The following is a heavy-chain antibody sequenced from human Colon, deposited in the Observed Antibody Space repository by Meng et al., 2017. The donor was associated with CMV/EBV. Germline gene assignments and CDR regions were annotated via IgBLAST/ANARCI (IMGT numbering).Heavy chain of an antibody. J-gene: IGHJ4*02. D-gene: IGHD3-10*01. V-gene: IGHV4-59*02. CDR2: IYYSGST. CDR1: GGSVSTYY. Sequence: SETLSLTCTVSGGSVSTYYWSWIRQPPGKGLEWIGYIYYSGSTNYNPSLKSRVTISVDTSKNQFSLKLSSVTAADTAVYYCARAVVRGVTTPYYFDYWGQGTLVTVSS. CDR3: ARAVVRGVTTPYYFDY.